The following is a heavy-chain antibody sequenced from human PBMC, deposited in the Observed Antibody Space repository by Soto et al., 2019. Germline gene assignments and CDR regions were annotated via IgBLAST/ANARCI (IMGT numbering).Heavy chain of an antibody. CDR3: ARFITMVRGVTNWFDP. CDR1: GGSISSGDYY. V-gene: IGHV4-30-4*01. Sequence: QVQLQESGPGVVQPSQTLSLTCTVSGGSISSGDYYWSWIRQPPGKGLEWIGHIYYSGSTYYNPSLKSRVTISVDTSKNQFSLKLSSVTAADTAVYYCARFITMVRGVTNWFDPWGQGTLVTVSS. J-gene: IGHJ5*02. CDR2: IYYSGST. D-gene: IGHD3-10*01.